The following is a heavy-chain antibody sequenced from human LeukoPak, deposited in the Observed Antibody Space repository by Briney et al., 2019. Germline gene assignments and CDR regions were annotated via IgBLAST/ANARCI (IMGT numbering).Heavy chain of an antibody. CDR1: GGSISSDY. V-gene: IGHV4-59*01. Sequence: SETLSLTCTVSGGSISSDYWSWIRQPPGKGLGWGGYVYYSGTTNYNPSLKSRVTISVDTSKNQFSLKLTSVTAADTAVYFCARGGKWLQIDYWGQGTLVTVSS. D-gene: IGHD5-24*01. CDR3: ARGGKWLQIDY. CDR2: VYYSGTT. J-gene: IGHJ4*02.